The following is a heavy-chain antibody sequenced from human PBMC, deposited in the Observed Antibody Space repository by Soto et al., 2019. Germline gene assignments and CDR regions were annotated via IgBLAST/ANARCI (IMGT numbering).Heavy chain of an antibody. D-gene: IGHD2-2*01. J-gene: IGHJ4*02. Sequence: PSETLSLTCTVSGGSISSGGYYWSWIRQHPGKGLEWIGYIYYSGSTYYNPSLKSRVTISVDTSKNQFSLKLSSVTAADTAVYYCASGIVLVPAAIDTTSQSESYYFDYWGQGTLVTVSS. CDR1: GGSISSGGYY. CDR2: IYYSGST. V-gene: IGHV4-31*03. CDR3: ASGIVLVPAAIDTTSQSESYYFDY.